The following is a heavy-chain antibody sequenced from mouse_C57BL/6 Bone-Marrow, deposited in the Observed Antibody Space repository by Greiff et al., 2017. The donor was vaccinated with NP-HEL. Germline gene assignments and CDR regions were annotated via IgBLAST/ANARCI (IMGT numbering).Heavy chain of an antibody. CDR1: GFSFTSYA. CDR3: ARNLDSSGYGFAY. D-gene: IGHD3-2*02. J-gene: IGHJ3*01. V-gene: IGHV2-9-1*01. Sequence: VMLVESGPGLVAPSQSLSISCTVSGFSFTSYAISWVRQPPGKGLEWLGVIWTGGGTNYNSALKSRLSISKDNSKSQVFLKMNSLQTDDTARYYCARNLDSSGYGFAYWGQGTLVTVSA. CDR2: IWTGGGT.